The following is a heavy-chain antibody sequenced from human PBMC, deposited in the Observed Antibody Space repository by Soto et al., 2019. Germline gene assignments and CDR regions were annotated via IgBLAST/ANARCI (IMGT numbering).Heavy chain of an antibody. Sequence: QVQLVQSGAEVKKPGASVKVSCKASGYTFTSYGISWVRQAPGQGLEWMGWISAYNGNTNYAQKLQGRVTMTTDTSTSTAYIELRSLRSDDTAVYYCAGDQPKLRYFDWTQLGFDYWGQGTLVTVSS. CDR1: GYTFTSYG. D-gene: IGHD3-9*01. V-gene: IGHV1-18*01. CDR2: ISAYNGNT. CDR3: AGDQPKLRYFDWTQLGFDY. J-gene: IGHJ4*02.